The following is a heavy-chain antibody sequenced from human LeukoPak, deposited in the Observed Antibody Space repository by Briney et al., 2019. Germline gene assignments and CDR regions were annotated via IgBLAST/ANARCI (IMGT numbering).Heavy chain of an antibody. CDR1: GFTFSSYG. CDR2: TSYDGSNK. CDR3: AKEGYDYVWGSYRYSPYYYYGMDV. Sequence: GSLRLSCAASGFTFSSYGMHWVRQAPGKGLEWVAVTSYDGSNKYYADSVKGRFTISRDNSKNTLYLQMNSLRAEDTAVYYCAKEGYDYVWGSYRYSPYYYYGMDVWGQGTTVTVSS. V-gene: IGHV3-30*18. D-gene: IGHD3-16*02. J-gene: IGHJ6*02.